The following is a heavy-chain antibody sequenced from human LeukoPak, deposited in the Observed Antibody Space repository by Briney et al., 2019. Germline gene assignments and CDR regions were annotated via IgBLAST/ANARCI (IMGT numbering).Heavy chain of an antibody. CDR3: ASVTTVVEDYYYMDV. CDR1: GFTFSSYE. CDR2: ITSSGSII. D-gene: IGHD4-23*01. J-gene: IGHJ6*03. V-gene: IGHV3-48*03. Sequence: GRSLRLSCAASGFTFSSYEMNWVRQAPGKGLEWVSYITSSGSIIYYADSVKGRFTISRDNAKNSLYLQMNSLRAEDTAVYYCASVTTVVEDYYYMDVWGKGTTVTISS.